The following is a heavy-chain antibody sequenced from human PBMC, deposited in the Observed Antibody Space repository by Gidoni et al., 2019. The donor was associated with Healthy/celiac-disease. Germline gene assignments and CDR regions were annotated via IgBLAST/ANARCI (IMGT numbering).Heavy chain of an antibody. CDR3: AREAVEMATIYSYCYYYGMDV. D-gene: IGHD5-12*01. CDR1: GYTFTGYY. CDR2: SNPNRGGT. V-gene: IGHV1-2*06. J-gene: IGHJ6*02. Sequence: QVQLVQSGAEVKKPGASVKVSCKAPGYTFTGYYMHWVRQAHGQGLVWMERSNPNRGGTNDAQKFQGRVTMTRDTSISTAYMELSRLRSDDTAVYYCAREAVEMATIYSYCYYYGMDVWGQGTTVTVSS.